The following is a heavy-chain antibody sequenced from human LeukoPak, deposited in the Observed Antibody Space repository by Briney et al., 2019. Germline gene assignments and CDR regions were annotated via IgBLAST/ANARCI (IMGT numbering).Heavy chain of an antibody. CDR2: IDHSGTT. CDR3: ARESHTVTSFDY. V-gene: IGHV4-34*01. CDR1: GESFSGFY. J-gene: IGHJ4*02. Sequence: SETLSLTCAVYGESFSGFYWSWIRQSPGKGLEWIGEIDHSGTTNYNPSLKSRVTISVDTSKNQFSLKLSSVTATDTAVYYCARESHTVTSFDYWGQGTLVTVSS. D-gene: IGHD4-17*01.